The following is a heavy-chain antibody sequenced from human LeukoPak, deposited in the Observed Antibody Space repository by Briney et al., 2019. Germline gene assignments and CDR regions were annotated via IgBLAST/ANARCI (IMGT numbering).Heavy chain of an antibody. Sequence: GRSLRLSCAASGFTFSSYGMHWVRQAPGKGLEWVAVISYDGSDKYYSDSVKGRFTISKDNSKNTLYLQMNSLRAEDTAVYYCAKAGGRSSWYGFDYWGQGTLVTVSS. CDR2: ISYDGSDK. CDR1: GFTFSSYG. J-gene: IGHJ4*02. CDR3: AKAGGRSSWYGFDY. V-gene: IGHV3-30*18. D-gene: IGHD6-13*01.